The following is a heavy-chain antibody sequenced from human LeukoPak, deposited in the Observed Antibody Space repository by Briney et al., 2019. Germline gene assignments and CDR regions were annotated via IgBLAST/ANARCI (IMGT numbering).Heavy chain of an antibody. CDR3: AELGITMIGGV. CDR1: GFIFSSYG. V-gene: IGHV3-30*02. J-gene: IGHJ6*04. Sequence: GGSLRLSCAASGFIFSSYGMHWVRQAPGKGLEWVAFIRYDGSKKYYADSVKGRFTISRDNAKNSLYLQMNSLRAEDTAVYYCAELGITMIGGVWGKGTTVTVSS. CDR2: IRYDGSKK. D-gene: IGHD3-10*02.